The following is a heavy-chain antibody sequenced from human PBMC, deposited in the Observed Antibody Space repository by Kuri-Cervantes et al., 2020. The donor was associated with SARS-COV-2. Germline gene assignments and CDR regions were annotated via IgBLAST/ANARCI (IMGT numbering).Heavy chain of an antibody. V-gene: IGHV3-7*01. J-gene: IGHJ4*02. CDR1: GFTFSSYW. CDR3: ARDNGPNNYSNYEDYFDY. D-gene: IGHD4-11*01. Sequence: GGSLRLSCAASGFTFSSYWMSWVRQAPGKGLEWVANIKQDGSEKYYVDSVKGRFTISRDNSKNTLYLQMNSLRAEDTAVYYCARDNGPNNYSNYEDYFDYWGQGTLVTVSS. CDR2: IKQDGSEK.